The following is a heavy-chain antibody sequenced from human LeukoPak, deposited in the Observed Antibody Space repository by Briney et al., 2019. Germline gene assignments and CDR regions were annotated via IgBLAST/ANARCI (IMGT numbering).Heavy chain of an antibody. CDR1: GGSISSYY. Sequence: SGTLSLTCTVSGGSISSYYWSWIRQPPGKGLEWIGYIYYSGSTNYNPSLKSRVTISVDTSKNQFSLKLSSVTAEDTALYYCAKDIRYQLPIYGMDVWGQGTTVTVSS. CDR3: AKDIRYQLPIYGMDV. V-gene: IGHV4-59*01. J-gene: IGHJ6*02. CDR2: IYYSGST. D-gene: IGHD2-2*01.